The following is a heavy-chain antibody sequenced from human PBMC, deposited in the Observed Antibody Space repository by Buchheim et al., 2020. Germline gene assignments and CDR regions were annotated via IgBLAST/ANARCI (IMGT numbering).Heavy chain of an antibody. V-gene: IGHV3-30*18. Sequence: QVQLVESGGGVVQPGRSLRLSCAASGFTFSSYGMHWVRQAPGTGLEWVAVISYDGSNKYYADSVKGRFTISRDNSKNQLYLQMNSLRAEDTAVYYCAKDGVSFDYWGQGTL. CDR2: ISYDGSNK. CDR3: AKDGVSFDY. J-gene: IGHJ4*02. CDR1: GFTFSSYG.